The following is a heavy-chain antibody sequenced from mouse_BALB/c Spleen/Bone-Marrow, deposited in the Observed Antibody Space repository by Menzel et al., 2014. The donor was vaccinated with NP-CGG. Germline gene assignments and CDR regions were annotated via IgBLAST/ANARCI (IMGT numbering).Heavy chain of an antibody. V-gene: IGHV1-31*01. CDR2: INPYNGGS. D-gene: IGHD1-1*01. Sequence: EVKLMESGPELVKPGASMKISCKASGYSFAGYTMNWVKQSHGKNLEWIGFINPYNGGSSYNQKFKGKATLTVDKSSSTAYMELLSLTSEDSAVYYCAREGYGSSYGFAYWGQGTLVTVSA. J-gene: IGHJ3*01. CDR3: AREGYGSSYGFAY. CDR1: GYSFAGYT.